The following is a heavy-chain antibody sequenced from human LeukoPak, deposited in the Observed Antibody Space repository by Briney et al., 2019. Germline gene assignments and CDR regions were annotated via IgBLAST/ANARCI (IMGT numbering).Heavy chain of an antibody. CDR2: ISSSSSYI. Sequence: GGSLTLSCAASGFTFSSHSMNCVRQAPGKGLEWVSSISSSSSYIYYADSVKGRFTISRDNAKNSLYMQMSSLRAEDTAVYYCARVERATITSFVFDYWGQGTLVTVSS. CDR1: GFTFSSHS. J-gene: IGHJ4*02. D-gene: IGHD5-24*01. V-gene: IGHV3-21*01. CDR3: ARVERATITSFVFDY.